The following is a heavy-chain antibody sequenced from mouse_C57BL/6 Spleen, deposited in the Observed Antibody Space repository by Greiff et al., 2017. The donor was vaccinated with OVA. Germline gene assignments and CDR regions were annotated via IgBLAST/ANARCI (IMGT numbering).Heavy chain of an antibody. Sequence: QVHVKQSGPGLVAPSQRLSITCTVSGFSLTSYGVHWVRQPPGKGLEWLVVIWSDGSTTYNSALKSRLSISKDNSKSQVFLKMNSLQTDDTAMYYCARGITTVAYAMDYWGQGTSVTVSS. CDR2: IWSDGST. CDR1: GFSLTSYG. J-gene: IGHJ4*01. V-gene: IGHV2-6*03. CDR3: ARGITTVAYAMDY. D-gene: IGHD1-1*01.